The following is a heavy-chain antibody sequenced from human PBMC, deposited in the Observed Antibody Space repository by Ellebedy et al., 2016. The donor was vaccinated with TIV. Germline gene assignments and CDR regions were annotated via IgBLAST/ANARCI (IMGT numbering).Heavy chain of an antibody. CDR3: AKGRGGGSDSSAPRYYFDY. CDR2: ISNTGSRT. D-gene: IGHD3-22*01. V-gene: IGHV3-23*01. CDR1: GFSFNSYA. J-gene: IGHJ4*02. Sequence: GESLKISCAASGFSFNSYAMSWVRQAPGKGLEWVSTISNTGSRTYYADSVGGRFTISRDNSKKTLYLQMNSLRAEDTAVYYCAKGRGGGSDSSAPRYYFDYWGLGTLVTVSS.